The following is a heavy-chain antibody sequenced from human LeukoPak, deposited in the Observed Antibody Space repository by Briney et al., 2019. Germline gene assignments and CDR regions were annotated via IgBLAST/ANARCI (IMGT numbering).Heavy chain of an antibody. Sequence: ASVKVSCKASGYTFTSYDINWVRQATGQGLEWMGWMNPNSGNTGYAQKFQGRVTMTRNTSISTAYMELSSLRSDDTAVYYCARGGDYYDSSGFPTDYYYGMDVWGQGTTVTVSS. J-gene: IGHJ6*02. CDR3: ARGGDYYDSSGFPTDYYYGMDV. CDR1: GYTFTSYD. V-gene: IGHV1-8*01. CDR2: MNPNSGNT. D-gene: IGHD3-22*01.